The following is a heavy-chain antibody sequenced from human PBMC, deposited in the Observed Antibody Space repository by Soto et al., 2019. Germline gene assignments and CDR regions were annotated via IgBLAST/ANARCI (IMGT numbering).Heavy chain of an antibody. CDR2: VSHDGTKK. CDR1: GLTFNTYP. Sequence: GGSLRLSXAASGLTFNTYPMHWVRQAPGKGLEWVAVVSHDGTKKYYGDSVKGRFTISRDNSKDTLFLQINSLRGDDTAVYYCASGLYYDFWSGLDHWGQGTLVTVSS. CDR3: ASGLYYDFWSGLDH. V-gene: IGHV3-30-3*01. J-gene: IGHJ4*02. D-gene: IGHD3-3*01.